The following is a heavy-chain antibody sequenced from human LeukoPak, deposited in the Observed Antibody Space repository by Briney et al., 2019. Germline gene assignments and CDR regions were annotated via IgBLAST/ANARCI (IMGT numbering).Heavy chain of an antibody. CDR1: GGTFSSYA. CDR2: IIPIFGTA. CDR3: ASRRYDSSYFDY. V-gene: IGHV1-69*13. J-gene: IGHJ4*02. D-gene: IGHD3-22*01. Sequence: SVKVSCKASGGTFSSYAISWVRQAPGQGLEWMGGIIPIFGTANYAQKFQGRVTITADESTSTAYMELNSLRSEDTAVYYCASRRYDSSYFDYWGQGTLVTVSS.